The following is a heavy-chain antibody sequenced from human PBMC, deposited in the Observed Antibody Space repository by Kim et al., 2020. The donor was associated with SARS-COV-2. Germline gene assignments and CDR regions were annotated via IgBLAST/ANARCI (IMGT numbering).Heavy chain of an antibody. V-gene: IGHV4-61*01. CDR2: SYYSGST. CDR3: ARGTTYCSSTSCTPGSFDY. D-gene: IGHD2-2*01. CDR1: GGSVSSGSYY. Sequence: SETLSLTCTVSGGSVSSGSYYWSWIRQPPVKGLEWIGYSYYSGSTNYNPSLKSRVTISVDTPKNQCSLKLSSVTAADTAVYYCARGTTYCSSTSCTPGSFDYWGQGTLVTVSS. J-gene: IGHJ4*02.